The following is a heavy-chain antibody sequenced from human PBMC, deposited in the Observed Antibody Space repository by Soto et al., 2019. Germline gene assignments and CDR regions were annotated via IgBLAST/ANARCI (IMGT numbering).Heavy chain of an antibody. CDR2: VFPSGIT. J-gene: IGHJ4*02. CDR3: TKDEAGSPFRY. Sequence: VQLRESGPGQVKTSGTLSLTCAVSGGSMKTTNWWRWVRQPPAKGLEWIGEVFPSGITRYNPSLKSRATVSVDTSKNQFFLNLASVTAADTAVYYCTKDEAGSPFRYWGQGALVTVSS. V-gene: IGHV4-4*02. CDR1: GGSMKTTNW. D-gene: IGHD3-10*01.